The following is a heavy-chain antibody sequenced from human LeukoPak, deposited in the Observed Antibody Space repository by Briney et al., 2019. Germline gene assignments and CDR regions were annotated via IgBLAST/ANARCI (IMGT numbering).Heavy chain of an antibody. D-gene: IGHD6-13*01. J-gene: IGHJ3*02. CDR1: GFTVSSNY. CDR2: LYCGGTT. Sequence: GGSLRLSCAASGFTVSSNYMSWVRHAPEGGLDWVSVLYCGGTTYYADSVKGRFTISRDNSKNTLFLQINSLRAENTAVYYCASSVIAAAGTAAFCIWGQGTMGTVSS. V-gene: IGHV3-53*01. CDR3: ASSVIAAAGTAAFCI.